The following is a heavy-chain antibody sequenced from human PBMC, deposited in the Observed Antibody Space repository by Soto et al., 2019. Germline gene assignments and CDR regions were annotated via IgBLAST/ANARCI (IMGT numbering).Heavy chain of an antibody. Sequence: SETLSLTCTVSGGSISSGGYYWSWIRQHPGKGLEWIGYIYHSGSTYYNPSLKSRVTISVDTSKNQFSLKLSSVTAADTAVYYCARDPISSGPHGGEGFDYWGQGTLVTVSS. D-gene: IGHD3-22*01. CDR2: IYHSGST. CDR3: ARDPISSGPHGGEGFDY. V-gene: IGHV4-31*03. CDR1: GGSISSGGYY. J-gene: IGHJ4*02.